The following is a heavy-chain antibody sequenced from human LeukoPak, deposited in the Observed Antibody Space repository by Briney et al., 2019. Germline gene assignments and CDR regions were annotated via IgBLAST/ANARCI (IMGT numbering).Heavy chain of an antibody. CDR1: GFTFSSSA. D-gene: IGHD3-10*01. V-gene: IGHV3-23*01. CDR3: ARVNYYGSGSYSPFDY. CDR2: ISGSGGST. J-gene: IGHJ4*02. Sequence: PGGSLRLSCAASGFTFSSSAMGWVRQAPGMGLEWVSAISGSGGSTNYADSVKGRFTISRDNSKNTLYLQMNSLRAEDTAVYFCARVNYYGSGSYSPFDYWGQGALVTVSS.